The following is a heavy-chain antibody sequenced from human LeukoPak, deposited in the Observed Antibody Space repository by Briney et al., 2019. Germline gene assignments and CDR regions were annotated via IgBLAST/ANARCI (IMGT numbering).Heavy chain of an antibody. V-gene: IGHV3-33*01. CDR2: IWYDGSQE. J-gene: IGHJ4*02. Sequence: GRSLGLSCAASGFTFSNHGMHWVRQAPGKGLEWVANIWYDGSQEYYADTVKGRFTISRDISKNTLYLQMNSLRAEDTAVYYCARDLAVARLDSRGQGTLVTVSS. CDR1: GFTFSNHG. D-gene: IGHD6-6*01. CDR3: ARDLAVARLDS.